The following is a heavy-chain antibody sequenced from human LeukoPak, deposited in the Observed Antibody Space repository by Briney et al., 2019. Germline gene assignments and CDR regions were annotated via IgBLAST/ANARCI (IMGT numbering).Heavy chain of an antibody. D-gene: IGHD7-27*01. CDR1: GFTFSSYS. V-gene: IGHV3-21*01. CDR3: ARDGDSALDY. CDR2: ISSSSSYI. J-gene: IGHJ4*02. Sequence: GGSLRLSCAASGFTFSSYSMNWVRQAPGKGLEWASSISSSSSYIYYADSVKGRFTISRDNAKNSLYLQMNSLRAEDTAVYYCARDGDSALDYWGQGTLVTVSS.